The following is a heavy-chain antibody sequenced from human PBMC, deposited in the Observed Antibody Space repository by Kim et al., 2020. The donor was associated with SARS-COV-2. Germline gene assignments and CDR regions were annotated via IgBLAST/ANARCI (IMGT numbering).Heavy chain of an antibody. CDR2: ISYDGSNK. V-gene: IGHV3-30*18. J-gene: IGHJ4*02. Sequence: GGSLRLSCAASGFTFSSYGMHWVRQAPGKGLEWVAVISYDGSNKYYADSVKGRFTISRDNSKNTLYLQMNSLRAEDTAVYYCAKDSWELREGDYWGQGTL. CDR1: GFTFSSYG. CDR3: AKDSWELREGDY. D-gene: IGHD1-26*01.